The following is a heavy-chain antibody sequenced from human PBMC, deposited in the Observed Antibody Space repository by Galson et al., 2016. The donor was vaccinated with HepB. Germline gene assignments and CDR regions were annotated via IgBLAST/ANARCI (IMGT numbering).Heavy chain of an antibody. Sequence: SVKVSCKASGYTFTRYYIHWVRQAPGQGLEWMGIINPTGGSTKDAPKFQGRVTMTRDTSASTVYMDLRSLRSDDTAVYYCARDVQFRFDYWGQGTLVTVSS. D-gene: IGHD4-11*01. V-gene: IGHV1-46*01. CDR3: ARDVQFRFDY. CDR1: GYTFTRYY. J-gene: IGHJ4*02. CDR2: INPTGGST.